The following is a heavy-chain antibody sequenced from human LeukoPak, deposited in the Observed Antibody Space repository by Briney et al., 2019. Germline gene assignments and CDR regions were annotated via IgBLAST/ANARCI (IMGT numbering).Heavy chain of an antibody. D-gene: IGHD6-13*01. CDR2: IYHSGNT. J-gene: IGHJ6*03. Sequence: PSETLSLTCAVSGGSISSSNWWSWVRQPPGKGLEWIGEIYHSGNTNYNPSLKSRVTILEDKSKNQFSLKLSSVTAADTAVYFCARGRVSSSSWYSTYYYYFYMDVWGKGTTVTVSS. CDR3: ARGRVSSSSWYSTYYYYFYMDV. CDR1: GGSISSSNW. V-gene: IGHV4-4*02.